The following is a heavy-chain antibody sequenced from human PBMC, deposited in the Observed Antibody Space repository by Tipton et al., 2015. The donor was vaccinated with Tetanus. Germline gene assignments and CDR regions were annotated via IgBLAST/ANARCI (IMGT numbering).Heavy chain of an antibody. CDR2: INHSGST. CDR3: ALCEGIMDV. D-gene: IGHD2-21*01. J-gene: IGHJ6*02. V-gene: IGHV4-34*01. CDR1: GGSFSGYY. Sequence: TLSLTCAVYGGSFSGYYWSWIRQPPGKGLEWIGEINHSGSTNYNPSLKSRVTISVDTSKNQFSLKLSSVTAADTAVYYCALCEGIMDVWGQGTTVTVSS.